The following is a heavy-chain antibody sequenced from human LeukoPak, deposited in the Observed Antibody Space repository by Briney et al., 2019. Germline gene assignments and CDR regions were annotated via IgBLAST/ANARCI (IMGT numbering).Heavy chain of an antibody. CDR1: GYSFTTYW. D-gene: IGHD2-21*02. V-gene: IGHV5-51*01. CDR2: IYPGDSDT. Sequence: GESLKTSCKGSGYSFTTYWIGWVRQMPGKGLEWMGIIYPGDSDTRYSPSFQGQVTISADTSLSTAYLQWSSLKASDTAMYYCARTYCGGDCYYSYFDYWGQGTLVTVSS. J-gene: IGHJ4*02. CDR3: ARTYCGGDCYYSYFDY.